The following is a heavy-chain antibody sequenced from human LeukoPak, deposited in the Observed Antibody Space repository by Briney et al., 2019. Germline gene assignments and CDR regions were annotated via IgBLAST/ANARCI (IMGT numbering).Heavy chain of an antibody. CDR2: IYSGGST. J-gene: IGHJ4*02. CDR1: GSTVSSNY. Sequence: GESLRLSCAASGSTVSSNYMSWVRQAPGKGLEWVSVIYSGGSTYYADSVKGRFTISRDNSKNTLYLQMNSLRAEDTAVYYCARQFVDYGGYFDYWGQGTLVTVSS. D-gene: IGHD4-23*01. CDR3: ARQFVDYGGYFDY. V-gene: IGHV3-53*01.